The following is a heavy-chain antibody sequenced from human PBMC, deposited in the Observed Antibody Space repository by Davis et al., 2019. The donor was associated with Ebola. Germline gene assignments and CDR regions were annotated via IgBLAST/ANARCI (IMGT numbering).Heavy chain of an antibody. CDR3: ARQLPYYSYGMDV. D-gene: IGHD2-2*01. CDR2: IDGGDGST. V-gene: IGHV3-23*01. J-gene: IGHJ6*02. CDR1: GFTFNFYV. Sequence: GESLKISCAGSGFTFNFYVMSWVRQAPGKGLEWVSAIDGGDGSTYYADSVKGRFTISRDNSKNTLYLQMNSLRAEDTAVYFCARQLPYYSYGMDVWGQGTTVTVSS.